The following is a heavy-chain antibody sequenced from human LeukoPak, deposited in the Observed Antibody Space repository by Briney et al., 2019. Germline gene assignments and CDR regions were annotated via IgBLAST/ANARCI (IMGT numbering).Heavy chain of an antibody. CDR3: ASRSDYDILTGYYRH. J-gene: IGHJ4*02. V-gene: IGHV3-23*01. CDR1: EFTVRSNY. CDR2: ISGSGGST. Sequence: PGGSLRLSCAASEFTVRSNYMTWVRQAPRKGLEWVSAISGSGGSTYYADSVKGRFTISRDYSKNTLYLQMNSLRAEDTAVYYCASRSDYDILTGYYRHWGQGTLVTVSS. D-gene: IGHD3-9*01.